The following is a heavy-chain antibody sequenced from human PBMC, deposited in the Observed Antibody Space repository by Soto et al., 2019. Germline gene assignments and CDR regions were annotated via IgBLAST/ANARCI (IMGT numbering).Heavy chain of an antibody. J-gene: IGHJ4*01. D-gene: IGHD3-10*01. CDR1: GGTFSSYA. CDR3: AGTTYYEGSGSYPPDY. V-gene: IGHV1-69*06. CDR2: IIPIFGTA. Sequence: SVKFSCKASGGTFSSYAISWVRQAPGQGLEWMGGIIPIFGTANYAQKFQGRVTITADKSTSTAYIELSSLRCEHTAVYYCAGTTYYEGSGSYPPDYAGQGTLVTVYS.